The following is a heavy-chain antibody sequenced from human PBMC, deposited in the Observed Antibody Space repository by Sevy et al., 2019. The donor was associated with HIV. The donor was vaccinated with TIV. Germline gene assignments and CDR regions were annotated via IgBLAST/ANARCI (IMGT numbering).Heavy chain of an antibody. CDR1: GFTFSDYG. CDR2: IWNDGSNK. V-gene: IGHV3-33*01. D-gene: IGHD3-10*02. Sequence: GGSLRLSCAASGFTFSDYGMQWVRQAPGKGLEWVAVIWNDGSNKYYADSVKGRFTTSRDNSSNTLYLQMNSLRAEDKAVYCCARDVRGEGIRPGDLDYWGQGTLVTVSS. CDR3: ARDVRGEGIRPGDLDY. J-gene: IGHJ4*02.